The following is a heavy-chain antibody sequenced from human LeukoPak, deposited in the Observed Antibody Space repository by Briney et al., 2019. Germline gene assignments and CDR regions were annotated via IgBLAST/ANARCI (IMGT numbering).Heavy chain of an antibody. CDR2: IWYDGSNR. Sequence: GGSLRLSCAASGFYFNTYGMHWVRQAPGKGPEWVAVIWYDGSNRDYADSMKGRLTISRDNSKNTLYLQMNSLRAEDTAVYYCVRRGPGDAFDIWGQGTMATVSS. CDR3: VRRGPGDAFDI. J-gene: IGHJ3*02. V-gene: IGHV3-33*01. D-gene: IGHD6-25*01. CDR1: GFYFNTYG.